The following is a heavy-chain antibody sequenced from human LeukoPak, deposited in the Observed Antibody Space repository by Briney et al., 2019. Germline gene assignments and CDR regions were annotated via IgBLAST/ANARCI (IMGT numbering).Heavy chain of an antibody. CDR2: IRYDGSNK. Sequence: GGSLRLSCAASGFTFSSYGMHWVRQAPGKGLEWLAFIRYDGSNKYYADSVKGRFTISRDNSKNTLYLQMNSLRAEDTAVYYCAKDRSYYDFWSGYYTPTEYYYYMDVWGKGTTVTVSS. J-gene: IGHJ6*03. CDR3: AKDRSYYDFWSGYYTPTEYYYYMDV. D-gene: IGHD3-3*01. V-gene: IGHV3-30*02. CDR1: GFTFSSYG.